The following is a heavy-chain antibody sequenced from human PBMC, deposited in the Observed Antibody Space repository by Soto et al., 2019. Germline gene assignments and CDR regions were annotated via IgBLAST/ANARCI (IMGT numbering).Heavy chain of an antibody. CDR3: ARDKITGLFDY. CDR1: GGSISSPNFY. D-gene: IGHD2-8*02. V-gene: IGHV4-31*03. J-gene: IGHJ4*02. CDR2: IYYNGTT. Sequence: SETLSLTCTVSGGSISSPNFYWSWIRQHPGKGLEWIGHIYYNGTTYYNPTLKSRVTISVDTTKNQFSLKLSSVTAADTAVYYCARDKITGLFDYWGQGTLVTVPQ.